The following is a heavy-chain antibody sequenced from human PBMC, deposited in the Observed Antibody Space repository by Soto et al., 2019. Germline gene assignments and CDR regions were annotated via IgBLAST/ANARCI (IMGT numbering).Heavy chain of an antibody. J-gene: IGHJ6*02. CDR3: ARTDRDFYGLDV. Sequence: ELQLVESGGGLVQPGGSLRLSCEASGFTFRNYDMHWVRQGTGKGLEWVSGISAAGDPDYADSVEGRFTISRENAQNSFFLQMNSLRVGDTAVYYCARTDRDFYGLDVWGQGNTVIVSS. V-gene: IGHV3-13*05. CDR1: GFTFRNYD. CDR2: ISAAGDP.